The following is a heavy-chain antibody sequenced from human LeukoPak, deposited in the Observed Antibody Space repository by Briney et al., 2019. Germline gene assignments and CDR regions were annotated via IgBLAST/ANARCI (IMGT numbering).Heavy chain of an antibody. Sequence: GGPLRLSCAASGFTFNTYAMNWVRQAPGKGLEWVSAISDSGGSTYYADSVKGRFTISRDNSKNTVYLQIHRLRAEDTAVYYCAKGKGSSSSSIDWWGQGTLVTVSS. D-gene: IGHD2-15*01. CDR2: ISDSGGST. J-gene: IGHJ4*02. CDR3: AKGKGSSSSSIDW. CDR1: GFTFNTYA. V-gene: IGHV3-23*01.